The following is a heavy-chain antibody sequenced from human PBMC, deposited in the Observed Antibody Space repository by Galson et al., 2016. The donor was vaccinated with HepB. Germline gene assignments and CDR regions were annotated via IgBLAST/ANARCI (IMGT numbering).Heavy chain of an antibody. CDR1: GFTFSTYA. Sequence: SLRLSCAASGFTFSTYAMSWVRQAPGKGLECVSGISASGSGNYYADSVTGRFTISRDNSKDTLYLQMNSLRAEDTAVYYCARARGGTRKSSGWFDPWGQGTLVIVSS. J-gene: IGHJ5*02. V-gene: IGHV3-23*01. D-gene: IGHD1-7*01. CDR3: ARARGGTRKSSGWFDP. CDR2: ISASGSGN.